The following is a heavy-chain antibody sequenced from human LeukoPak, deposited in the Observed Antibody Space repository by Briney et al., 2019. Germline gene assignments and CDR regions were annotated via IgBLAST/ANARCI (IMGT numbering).Heavy chain of an antibody. D-gene: IGHD3-10*02. V-gene: IGHV3-21*01. CDR1: GFTFSSYS. Sequence: GGSLRLSYAASGFTFSSYSMNWVRQAPGKGLEWVSSISGSNSYIYYADSMKGRFTISRDNAKNSLYLQMNSLRAEDTAVYYCAELGITMIGGVWGKGTTVTISS. J-gene: IGHJ6*04. CDR3: AELGITMIGGV. CDR2: ISGSNSYI.